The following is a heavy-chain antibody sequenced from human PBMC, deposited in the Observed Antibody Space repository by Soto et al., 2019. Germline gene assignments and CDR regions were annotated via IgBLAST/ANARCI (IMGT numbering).Heavy chain of an antibody. CDR3: ATRYDFWSGSPIGYMDV. CDR2: IYYSGST. J-gene: IGHJ6*03. CDR1: GCSISSYY. D-gene: IGHD3-3*01. V-gene: IGHV4-59*08. Sequence: SETLSLTCTVSGCSISSYYWSWIRQPPGKGLEWIGYIYYSGSTNYNPSLKSRVTISVDTSKNQFSLKLSSVTAADTAVYYCATRYDFWSGSPIGYMDVWGKGTTVTSP.